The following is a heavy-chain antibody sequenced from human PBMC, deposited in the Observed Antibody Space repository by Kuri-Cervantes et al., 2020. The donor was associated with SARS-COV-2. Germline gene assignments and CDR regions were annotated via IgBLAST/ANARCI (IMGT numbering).Heavy chain of an antibody. D-gene: IGHD1-26*01. V-gene: IGHV3-30-3*01. CDR1: GFTFSSYA. Sequence: GESLKISCAASGFTFSSYAMHWVRQAPGKGVEWVAVISYDGSNKYYADSVKGRFTISRDNSKNTLYLQMNSLRAEDTAVYYCARVGGSYYYYYYMDVWGKGTTVTVSS. CDR2: ISYDGSNK. J-gene: IGHJ6*03. CDR3: ARVGGSYYYYYYMDV.